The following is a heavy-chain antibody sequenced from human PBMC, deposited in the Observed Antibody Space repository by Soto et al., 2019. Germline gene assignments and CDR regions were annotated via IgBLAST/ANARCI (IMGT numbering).Heavy chain of an antibody. J-gene: IGHJ5*02. V-gene: IGHV3-30-3*01. Sequence: GGSMRLSCAASGFTFSSYAMRWVRQAPGKGLEWVAVISYDGSNKYYADSVKGRFTISRDNSKNTLYLQMNSLRAEDTAVYYCARRSRRWRTTPSERFNWLDLWGQGTLVTVSS. CDR2: ISYDGSNK. CDR3: ARRSRRWRTTPSERFNWLDL. D-gene: IGHD2-15*01. CDR1: GFTFSSYA.